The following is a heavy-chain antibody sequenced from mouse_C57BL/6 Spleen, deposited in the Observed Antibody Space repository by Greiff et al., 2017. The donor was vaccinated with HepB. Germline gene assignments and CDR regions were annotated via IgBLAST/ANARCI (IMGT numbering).Heavy chain of an antibody. J-gene: IGHJ4*01. D-gene: IGHD3-2*02. CDR3: ARLDSSGSYAMDY. CDR2: ISNGGGST. Sequence: EVQVVESGGGLVQPGGSLKLSCAASGFTFSDYYMYWVRQTPEKRLEWVAYISNGGGSTYYPDTVKGRFTISRDNAKNTLYLQMSRLKSEDTAMYYCARLDSSGSYAMDYWGQGTSVTVSS. V-gene: IGHV5-12*01. CDR1: GFTFSDYY.